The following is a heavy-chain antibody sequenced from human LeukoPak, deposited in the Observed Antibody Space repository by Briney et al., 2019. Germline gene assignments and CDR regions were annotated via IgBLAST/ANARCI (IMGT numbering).Heavy chain of an antibody. D-gene: IGHD6-19*01. Sequence: GGSLRLSCAASGFTFSSYEMNWVLQAPGKGLEWVSYISSSGSTIYYADSVKGRFTISRDNAKNSLYLQMNSLRAEDTAVYYCARDLVAAYYYYYYGMDVWGQGTTVTVSS. CDR3: ARDLVAAYYYYYYGMDV. CDR2: ISSSGSTI. V-gene: IGHV3-48*03. CDR1: GFTFSSYE. J-gene: IGHJ6*02.